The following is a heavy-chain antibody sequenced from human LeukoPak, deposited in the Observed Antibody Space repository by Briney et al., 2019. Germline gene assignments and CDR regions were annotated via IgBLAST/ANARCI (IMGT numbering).Heavy chain of an antibody. V-gene: IGHV3-53*01. J-gene: IGHJ4*02. CDR2: IYSGGTT. CDR1: GFTVSGNY. CDR3: ARASDYPYYFDY. Sequence: GGSLRLSCAASGFTVSGNYMSWVRQAPGKGLEWASVIYSGGTTYYADSVKGRFTISRDNSKNTLYLQMNSLRAEDTAVYYCARASDYPYYFDYWGQGTLVTVSS. D-gene: IGHD4-11*01.